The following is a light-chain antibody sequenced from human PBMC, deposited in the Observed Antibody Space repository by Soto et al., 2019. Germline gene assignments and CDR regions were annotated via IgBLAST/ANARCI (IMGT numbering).Light chain of an antibody. CDR3: QHYDNLPPT. Sequence: DIQMTQSPSSLSASVGDSVTITCQASQDITNYLNWYQQKPGTAPKLLIYDASTLETGVPSRFSGRGSGTDFTFTISSLQPEDVATYYCQHYDNLPPTFGGGTKVDIK. V-gene: IGKV1-33*01. CDR2: DAS. J-gene: IGKJ4*01. CDR1: QDITNY.